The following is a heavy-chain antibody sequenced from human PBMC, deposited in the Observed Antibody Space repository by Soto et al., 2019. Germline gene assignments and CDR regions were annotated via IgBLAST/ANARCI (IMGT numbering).Heavy chain of an antibody. CDR2: ISATGDKT. J-gene: IGHJ5*02. CDR1: GFDFSSNS. CDR3: TKWSGFGDA. Sequence: GVSLRRSCSASGFDFSSNSMTWVRQAPGKGLEWVSGISATGDKTFYRDSVRGRFTVSRDIYKNILYLHMSSLRAEDTAVYYCTKWSGFGDAWGQGTLVTVSS. V-gene: IGHV3-23*01. D-gene: IGHD3-10*01.